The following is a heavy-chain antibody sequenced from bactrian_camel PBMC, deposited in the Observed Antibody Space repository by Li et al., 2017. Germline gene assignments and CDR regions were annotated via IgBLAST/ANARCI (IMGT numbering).Heavy chain of an antibody. CDR3: AESSGPVVSAAKLRASSVPPTFLT. CDR2: ANRGAEPT. Sequence: HVQLVESGGGSVQAGGSLRLSCVVSGFPSGYTARNYCMGWFRQAPGKQREGVAAANRGAEPTFYAEPVKGRFTISRDNANNTLYLQMNSLKPDDTAMYYCAESSGPVVSAAKLRASSVPPTFLTGARGPRSPSP. J-gene: IGHJ6*01. D-gene: IGHD2*01. V-gene: IGHV3S63*01. CDR1: GFPSGYTARNYC.